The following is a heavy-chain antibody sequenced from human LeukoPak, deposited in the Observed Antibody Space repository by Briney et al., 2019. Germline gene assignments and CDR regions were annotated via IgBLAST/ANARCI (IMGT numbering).Heavy chain of an antibody. CDR2: IKSKTDGGTT. Sequence: KTGGSLRLSCAASGFTFSNAWMSWVRQAPGKGLEWVGRIKSKTDGGTTDYAAPVKGRFTISRDDSKNTLYLQMNSLKTEDTAVYYCTTEDSADLSGGAFDIWGQGTMVTVSS. V-gene: IGHV3-15*01. J-gene: IGHJ3*02. CDR1: GFTFSNAW. CDR3: TTEDSADLSGGAFDI. D-gene: IGHD7-27*01.